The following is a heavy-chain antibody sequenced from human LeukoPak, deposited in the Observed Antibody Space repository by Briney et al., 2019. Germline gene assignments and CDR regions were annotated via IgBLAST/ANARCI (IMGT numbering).Heavy chain of an antibody. Sequence: PGGSLRLSCVASGFDFNYYDMNWVRQAPGKGLEWVSSISSSSSYIYFADATKGRFTISRDNANSSVFLQMNSLRPEDTAVYYCARSGGLSSGRGFDHWGQGTLVTVSS. J-gene: IGHJ4*02. CDR2: ISSSSSYI. CDR1: GFDFNYYD. V-gene: IGHV3-21*01. D-gene: IGHD3-16*01. CDR3: ARSGGLSSGRGFDH.